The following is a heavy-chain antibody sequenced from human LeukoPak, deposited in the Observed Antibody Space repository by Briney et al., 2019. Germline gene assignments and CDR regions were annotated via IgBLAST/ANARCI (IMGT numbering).Heavy chain of an antibody. J-gene: IGHJ3*02. CDR3: AKHESLIAFDI. Sequence: SKTLSLTCTVSGGSISSSSYYWAWIRQPPGMGLEWIGTIHYSGSTNYSPSLKSRVTMSVDTSKNQFSLRLTSVTAADTAVYYCAKHESLIAFDIWGQGTMVTVSS. CDR1: GGSISSSSYY. CDR2: IHYSGST. V-gene: IGHV4-39*01.